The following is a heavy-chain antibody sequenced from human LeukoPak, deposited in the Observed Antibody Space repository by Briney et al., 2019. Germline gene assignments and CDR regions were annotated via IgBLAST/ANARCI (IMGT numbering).Heavy chain of an antibody. J-gene: IGHJ6*03. Sequence: PGGSLRLSCAASGFTFSSYSMNWVRQAPGKGLEWVSSISSSSSYIYYADSVKGRFTISRDNAKNSLYLQLNSLKTEDTGVYYCVRLSRGAMNYYMDVWGKGTTVTISS. CDR2: ISSSSSYI. V-gene: IGHV3-21*04. CDR1: GFTFSSYS. CDR3: VRLSRGAMNYYMDV. D-gene: IGHD3-10*01.